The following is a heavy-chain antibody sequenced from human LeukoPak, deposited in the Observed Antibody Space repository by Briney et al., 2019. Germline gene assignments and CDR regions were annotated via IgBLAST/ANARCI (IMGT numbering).Heavy chain of an antibody. CDR1: GDSISSGGNY. D-gene: IGHD5-12*01. V-gene: IGHV4-31*03. J-gene: IGHJ3*02. CDR2: IYNSGTT. Sequence: SETLSLTCSVSGDSISSGGNYWSWIRQQQGKGLEWLGNIYNSGTTYYNPSLKSRLTIALDTSKNQFSLRLSTVTAADTAVYYCARVYSGYAPEAFDIWGQGTMVTVS. CDR3: ARVYSGYAPEAFDI.